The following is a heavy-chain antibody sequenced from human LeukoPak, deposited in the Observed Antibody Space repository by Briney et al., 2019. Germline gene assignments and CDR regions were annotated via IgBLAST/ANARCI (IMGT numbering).Heavy chain of an antibody. CDR2: INHSGST. CDR1: GGSFSGYY. D-gene: IGHD2-15*01. V-gene: IGHV4-34*01. J-gene: IGHJ4*02. CDR3: ASSRYCSGGSCPFDY. Sequence: SETLSLTCAVYGGSFSGYYWSWIRQPPGKRLEWIGEINHSGSTNYNPSLKSRVTISVDTSKNQFSLKLSSVTAADTAVYYCASSRYCSGGSCPFDYWGQGTLVTVSS.